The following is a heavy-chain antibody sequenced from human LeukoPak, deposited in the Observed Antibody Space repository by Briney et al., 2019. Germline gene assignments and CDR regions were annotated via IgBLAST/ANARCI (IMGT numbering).Heavy chain of an antibody. Sequence: FESLSLTCTVSGGSISSYYWSWIRQPPGKGLEWIGYISYSGSTNYNPSLKSRVTISVDTSKNQFSLKLSSVTAADTAVYYCARGRELLVDYWGQGTLVTVSS. CDR3: ARGRELLVDY. CDR1: GGSISSYY. J-gene: IGHJ4*02. D-gene: IGHD1-26*01. CDR2: ISYSGST. V-gene: IGHV4-59*08.